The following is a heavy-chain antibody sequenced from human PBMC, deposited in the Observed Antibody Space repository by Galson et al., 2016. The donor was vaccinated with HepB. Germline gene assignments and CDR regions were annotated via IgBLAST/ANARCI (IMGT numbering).Heavy chain of an antibody. CDR1: GFTFNSYT. V-gene: IGHV3-21*01. CDR2: ISISSSYI. D-gene: IGHD1-26*01. CDR3: ARGSYWLLQHGDYFDY. J-gene: IGHJ4*02. Sequence: SLRLSCAASGFTFNSYTMNWVRQAPGKGPEWVSSISISSSYIYYADSVKGRFTISRGNAKNSLYLQMNSLRAEDTAVYYCARGSYWLLQHGDYFDYWGQGTLVTVSS.